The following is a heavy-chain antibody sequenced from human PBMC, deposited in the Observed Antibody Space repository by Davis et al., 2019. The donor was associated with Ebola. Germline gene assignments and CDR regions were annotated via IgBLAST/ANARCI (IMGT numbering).Heavy chain of an antibody. CDR2: IYSGGST. Sequence: ASLKISCAASGFTVSSNYVSWVRQAPGKGLEWVSVIYSGGSTYYADSVKGRFTVSRDNSKNTLFLKMNGLRTEDTAIYYCARVHCITSSCYWRDAFDIWGQGTMVTVSS. V-gene: IGHV3-66*02. CDR3: ARVHCITSSCYWRDAFDI. D-gene: IGHD2-2*01. J-gene: IGHJ3*02. CDR1: GFTVSSNY.